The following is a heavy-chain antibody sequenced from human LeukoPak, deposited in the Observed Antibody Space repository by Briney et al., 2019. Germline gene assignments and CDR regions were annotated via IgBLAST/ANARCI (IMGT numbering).Heavy chain of an antibody. V-gene: IGHV4-4*07. J-gene: IGHJ4*02. CDR2: IYTSGST. Sequence: PSETLSLTCTVSGGSISSYYWSWIRQPAGKGLEWIGRIYTSGSTNYNPSLKSRVTMSVDTSKNQFSLKLSSVTAADTAAYYCARGGVGATTSRRRYYFDYWGQGTLVTVSS. D-gene: IGHD1-26*01. CDR3: ARGGVGATTSRRRYYFDY. CDR1: GGSISSYY.